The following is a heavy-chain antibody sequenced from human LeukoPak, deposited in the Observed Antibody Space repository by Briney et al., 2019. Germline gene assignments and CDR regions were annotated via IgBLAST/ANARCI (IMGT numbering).Heavy chain of an antibody. Sequence: PGGSLRLSCAASGFTFSSYAMSWVRPAPGKGLEWVSAISGSGGSTYYADSVKGRFTISRDNSKNTLYLQMNSLRAEDTAVYYCAKDKEYQLLFDYWGQGTLVTVSS. CDR2: ISGSGGST. CDR3: AKDKEYQLLFDY. CDR1: GFTFSSYA. D-gene: IGHD2-2*01. J-gene: IGHJ4*02. V-gene: IGHV3-23*01.